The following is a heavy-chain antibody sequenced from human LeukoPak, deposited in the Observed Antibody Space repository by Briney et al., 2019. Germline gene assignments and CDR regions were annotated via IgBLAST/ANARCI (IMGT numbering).Heavy chain of an antibody. V-gene: IGHV4-34*01. CDR3: AKVGPYYDSSGYYFDY. Sequence: SETLSLTCAVYGGSFSGYYWSWIRQPPGKGLEWIGEINHSGSTNYNPSLKSRVTISVDTSKNQFSLKLSSVTAADTAVYYCAKVGPYYDSSGYYFDYWGQGTLVIVSS. D-gene: IGHD3-22*01. CDR2: INHSGST. CDR1: GGSFSGYY. J-gene: IGHJ4*02.